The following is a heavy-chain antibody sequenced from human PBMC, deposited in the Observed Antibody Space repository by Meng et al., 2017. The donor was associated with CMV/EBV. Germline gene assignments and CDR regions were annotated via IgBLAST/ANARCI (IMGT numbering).Heavy chain of an antibody. Sequence: GESLKISCTASGFTFGDYAMSWVRQAPGKGLEWVGFIRSNAYGGTTEYAASVKGRFTISRDDSKSIAYLQMNSLKTEDTAVYYCTRDADRYCSSTSCVPFNYWGQGTLVTVSS. CDR2: IRSNAYGGTT. D-gene: IGHD2-2*01. CDR3: TRDADRYCSSTSCVPFNY. CDR1: GFTFGDYA. J-gene: IGHJ4*02. V-gene: IGHV3-49*04.